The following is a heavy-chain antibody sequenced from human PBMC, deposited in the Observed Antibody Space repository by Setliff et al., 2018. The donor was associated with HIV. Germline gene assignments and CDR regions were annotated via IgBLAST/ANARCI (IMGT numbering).Heavy chain of an antibody. CDR1: GFTFSNSA. J-gene: IGHJ4*02. CDR3: ARGPQYNFWGGYLGL. Sequence: PGGSLRLSCVASGFTFSNSAMNWVRQAPGKGLEWLSTISGSGGTTYYADSVRGRFTISRDNAKNTVYLQLTSLRAEDTAVYYCARGPQYNFWGGYLGLWGQGTLVTVSS. V-gene: IGHV3-23*01. CDR2: ISGSGGTT. D-gene: IGHD3-3*01.